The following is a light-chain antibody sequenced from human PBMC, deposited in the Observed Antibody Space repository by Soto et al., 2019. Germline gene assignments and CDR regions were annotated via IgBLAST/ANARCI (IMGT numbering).Light chain of an antibody. Sequence: DIQMTQSPSPLSASVGDRVTITCRASQSISNWLAWYQQQPGEAPNLLIYKASTLESGVPSRFCGSGYGTEFALTISSLQPEDFATYYCQQYSYYSTFGQGTKVDIK. CDR3: QQYSYYST. J-gene: IGKJ1*01. V-gene: IGKV1-5*03. CDR2: KAS. CDR1: QSISNW.